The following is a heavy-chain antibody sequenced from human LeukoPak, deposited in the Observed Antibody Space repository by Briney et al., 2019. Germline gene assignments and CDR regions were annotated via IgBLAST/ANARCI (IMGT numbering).Heavy chain of an antibody. CDR2: VSGSGGST. J-gene: IGHJ4*02. CDR3: AKDSNVVVPAAIWDY. Sequence: PGGSLRLSCGPSGFIFRSYAVRWVRRAPGEGREGVSDVSGSGGSTYYADSVKGRFTISRDNSKNTLYLQMNSLRAEDTAVYYCAKDSNVVVPAAIWDYWGQGALVTVSS. CDR1: GFIFRSYA. V-gene: IGHV3-23*01. D-gene: IGHD2-2*01.